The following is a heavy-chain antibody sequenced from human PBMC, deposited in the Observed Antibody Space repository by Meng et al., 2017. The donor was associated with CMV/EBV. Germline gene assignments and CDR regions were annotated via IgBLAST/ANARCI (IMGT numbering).Heavy chain of an antibody. J-gene: IGHJ4*02. D-gene: IGHD3-3*01. CDR1: GGTFSSYA. Sequence: SVKVSCKASGGTFSSYAISWVRQAPGQGLEWMGGIIPILGIANYAQRFQGRVTITADKSTSTAYMELSSLRSEDTAVYYCARAKIIDFWSGYQIDYWGQGTLVTVSS. CDR3: ARAKIIDFWSGYQIDY. CDR2: IIPILGIA. V-gene: IGHV1-69*10.